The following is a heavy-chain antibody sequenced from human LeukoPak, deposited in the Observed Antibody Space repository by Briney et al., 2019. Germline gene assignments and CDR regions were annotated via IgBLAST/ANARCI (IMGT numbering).Heavy chain of an antibody. J-gene: IGHJ6*03. CDR3: ARSLRVRGVPDYMDV. Sequence: PGESLRLSCAASGFTISSYSMNWVRQAPGKGLEWVSVIHKSAITYYADIVKGRFTISRDNSKNIVFLQMNSLRAEDTAVYYCARSLRVRGVPDYMDVWGRGTTVTISS. CDR2: IHKSAIT. D-gene: IGHD3-10*01. V-gene: IGHV3-53*01. CDR1: GFTISSYS.